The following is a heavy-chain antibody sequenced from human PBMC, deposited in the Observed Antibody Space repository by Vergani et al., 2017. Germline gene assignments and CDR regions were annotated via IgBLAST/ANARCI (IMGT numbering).Heavy chain of an antibody. D-gene: IGHD5-18*01. J-gene: IGHJ4*02. CDR1: GFTVSSNY. CDR2: IYSGGST. V-gene: IGHV3-53*04. Sequence: EVQLVESGGGLVQPGGSLRLSCAASGFTVSSNYMSWVRQAPGKGLEWVSVIYSGGSTYYADSVKGRFTISRHNSKNTLYLQMNSLRAEDTAVYYCARDLYSLVDTAMVVLEYWGQGTLVTVSS. CDR3: ARDLYSLVDTAMVVLEY.